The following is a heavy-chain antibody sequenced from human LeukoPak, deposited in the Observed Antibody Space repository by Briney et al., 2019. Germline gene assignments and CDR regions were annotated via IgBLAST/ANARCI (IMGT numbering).Heavy chain of an antibody. CDR3: ARAGDGYYYYYYMDV. Sequence: SENVSLTCSVSNGSFSTYYWGWIRQPPGKRLEWIGYIFSSESSNTNYNPSLNGRVTISVDTSKNQFSLTLNSVTAADTAVYYCARAGDGYYYYYYMDVWGKGTTVTVSS. D-gene: IGHD5-24*01. J-gene: IGHJ6*03. V-gene: IGHV4-59*08. CDR2: IFSSESSNT. CDR1: NGSFSTYY.